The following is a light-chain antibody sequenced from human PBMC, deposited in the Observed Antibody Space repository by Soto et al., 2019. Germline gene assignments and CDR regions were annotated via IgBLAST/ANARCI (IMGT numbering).Light chain of an antibody. CDR1: SSNIGAGYD. V-gene: IGLV1-40*01. J-gene: IGLJ2*01. CDR3: QSYDSSLSGVV. Sequence: QSVLTQPPSVSGAPGQRVTISCTWSSSNIGAGYDVHWYQQLPGTAPKLLIYGNSNRPSGVPDRFSGSKSGTSASLAITWLQADDEADYYCQSYDSSLSGVVFGGGTKLTVL. CDR2: GNS.